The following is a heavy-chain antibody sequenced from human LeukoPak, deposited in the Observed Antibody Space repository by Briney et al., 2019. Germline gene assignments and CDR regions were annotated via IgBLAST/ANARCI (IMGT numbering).Heavy chain of an antibody. Sequence: GGPLRLSCAASGFTFDDYVMSGVRQVPGKGLEWVSGINWNGGSTGYADSVKGRFTISRDNAKNSLYLQMNRLRAEDTALYHCARVSGGCYYGDFDYWGQGTLVTVSS. D-gene: IGHD1-26*01. CDR3: ARVSGGCYYGDFDY. J-gene: IGHJ4*02. CDR1: GFTFDDYV. CDR2: INWNGGST. V-gene: IGHV3-20*01.